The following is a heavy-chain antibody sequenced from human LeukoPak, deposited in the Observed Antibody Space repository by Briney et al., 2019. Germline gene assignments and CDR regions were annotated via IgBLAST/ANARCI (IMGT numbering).Heavy chain of an antibody. CDR2: IYYSGST. Sequence: PSETLSLTCTVSGGSISSYYWSWIRQPPGKGLEWIGYIYYSGSTNYNPSLKSRVTISVDTSKNQFSLKLSSVTAADTAVYYCQAATYYYGSGSYYKDYWGQGTLVTVSS. CDR3: QAATYYYGSGSYYKDY. J-gene: IGHJ4*02. V-gene: IGHV4-59*08. D-gene: IGHD3-10*01. CDR1: GGSISSYY.